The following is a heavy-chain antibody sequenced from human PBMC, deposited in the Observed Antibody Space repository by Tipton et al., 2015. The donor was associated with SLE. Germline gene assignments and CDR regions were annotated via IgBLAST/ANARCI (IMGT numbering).Heavy chain of an antibody. Sequence: SLRLSCAASGFSFDDHAMHWVRQAPGKGLEWVSVISWNSGVIGYADSVKGRFTISRDNDRHSLFLQMNSLRLEDTARYYCARGERLLEWLPGTWGQGTLVTVSS. CDR2: ISWNSGVI. D-gene: IGHD3-3*01. J-gene: IGHJ4*02. V-gene: IGHV3-9*01. CDR3: ARGERLLEWLPGT. CDR1: GFSFDDHA.